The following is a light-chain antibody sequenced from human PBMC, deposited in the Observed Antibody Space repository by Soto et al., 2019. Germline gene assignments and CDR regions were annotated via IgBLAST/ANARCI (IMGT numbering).Light chain of an antibody. CDR1: QSVSSY. J-gene: IGKJ3*01. V-gene: IGKV3-11*01. CDR2: DAS. CDR3: QQRSNWPPPFT. Sequence: EIVLTQSPATLSLSPGERATLSCRASQSVSSYLAWYQQKPGQAPRLLFYDASNRATGIPARFSGSGSGTDFTLTISSLEPEDFAVYYCQQRSNWPPPFTFGPGTKVDIK.